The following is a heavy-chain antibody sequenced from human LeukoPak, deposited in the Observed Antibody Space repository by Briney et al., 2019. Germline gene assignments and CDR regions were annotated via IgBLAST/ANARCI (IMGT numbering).Heavy chain of an antibody. Sequence: ASVKVSCKASGYTFTSYDINWVRQATGQGLEWMGWMNPNNGNTGYAQKFQGRVTMTRNTSISTAYMELSSLRSEDTAVYYCARVKPSSGWYYSYYYYYMDVWGKETTVTISS. D-gene: IGHD6-19*01. V-gene: IGHV1-8*01. CDR1: GYTFTSYD. CDR3: ARVKPSSGWYYSYYYYYMDV. CDR2: MNPNNGNT. J-gene: IGHJ6*03.